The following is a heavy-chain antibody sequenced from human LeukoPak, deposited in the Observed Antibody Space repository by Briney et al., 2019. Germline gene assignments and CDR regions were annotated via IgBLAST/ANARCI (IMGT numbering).Heavy chain of an antibody. D-gene: IGHD2/OR15-2a*01. CDR3: ARDSPIGLGDAFDI. J-gene: IGHJ3*02. V-gene: IGHV3-30*04. Sequence: PGGSLRLSCAASGFTFSSYAMHWVRQAPGKGLEWVAVISYDGSNKYYADSVKGRFTISRDNSENTLYLQMNSLRAEDTAVYYCARDSPIGLGDAFDIWGQGTMVTVSS. CDR2: ISYDGSNK. CDR1: GFTFSSYA.